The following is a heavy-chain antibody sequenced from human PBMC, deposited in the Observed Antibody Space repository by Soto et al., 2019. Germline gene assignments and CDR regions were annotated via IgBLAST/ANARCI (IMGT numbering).Heavy chain of an antibody. J-gene: IGHJ4*02. CDR2: IYYSGST. Sequence: QVQLQESGPGLVKPSETLSLTCTVSGGSVSSGSYYWSWIRQPPGKGLEWIGYIYYSGSTNYNPSLKSRVTISVDTSKNQFSLKLSSVTAADTAVYYCARGSIVVVYDYWGQGTLVNVSS. CDR3: ARGSIVVVYDY. CDR1: GGSVSSGSYY. V-gene: IGHV4-61*01. D-gene: IGHD3-22*01.